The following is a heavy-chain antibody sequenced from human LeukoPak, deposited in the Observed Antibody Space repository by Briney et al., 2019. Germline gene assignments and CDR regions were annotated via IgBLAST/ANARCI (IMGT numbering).Heavy chain of an antibody. CDR1: GGSFSGYY. J-gene: IGHJ6*03. Sequence: SETLSLTCAVYGGSFSGYYWSWIRQPPGKGLEWIGEINHSGSTNYNPSLKSRVTISVDTSKNQFSLKLSSVTAADTAVYYCARGKGDSSGYYGYYYYYMGVWGKGTTVTVSS. D-gene: IGHD3-22*01. CDR2: INHSGST. V-gene: IGHV4-34*01. CDR3: ARGKGDSSGYYGYYYYYMGV.